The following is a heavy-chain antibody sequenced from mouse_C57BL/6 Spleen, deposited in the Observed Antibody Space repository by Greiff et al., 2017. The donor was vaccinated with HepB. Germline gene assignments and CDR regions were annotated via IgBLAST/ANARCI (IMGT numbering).Heavy chain of an antibody. V-gene: IGHV1-9*01. CDR2: ILPGSGST. J-gene: IGHJ4*01. Sequence: QVQLQQSGAELMKPGASVKLSCKATGYTFTGYWIEWVKQRPGHGLEWIGEILPGSGSTNYNVKFKGKATFTADTSSNTAYMQLSSLTTEDSAIYYCARGYDGYYAMDYWGQGTSVTVSS. CDR3: ARGYDGYYAMDY. D-gene: IGHD2-14*01. CDR1: GYTFTGYW.